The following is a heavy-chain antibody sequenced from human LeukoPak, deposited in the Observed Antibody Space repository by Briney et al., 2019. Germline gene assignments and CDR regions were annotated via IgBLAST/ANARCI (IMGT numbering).Heavy chain of an antibody. CDR1: GFTFSSYG. V-gene: IGHV3-30*02. CDR3: AKDLDGYCSGGSCYADY. Sequence: GGSLRLSCAASGFTFSSYGMHWVRQAPGKGLEWVAFIRYDGSNKYYADSVKGRFTISRDNSKNTLYLQMNSLRAEDTAVYYCAKDLDGYCSGGSCYADYWGQGTLVTVSS. CDR2: IRYDGSNK. D-gene: IGHD2-15*01. J-gene: IGHJ4*02.